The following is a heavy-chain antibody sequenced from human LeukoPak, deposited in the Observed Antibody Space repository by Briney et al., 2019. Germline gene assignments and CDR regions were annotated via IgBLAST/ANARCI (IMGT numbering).Heavy chain of an antibody. D-gene: IGHD7-27*01. CDR1: GGSISSYY. Sequence: PSETLSLTCTVSGGSISSYYWSWIRQPPGKGLEWIGYINYSGSTNYNPSLKSRVTISVDTSKNQFSLKLSSVTAADTAVYYCARLNGGYWGQGTLVTVSS. J-gene: IGHJ4*02. CDR2: INYSGST. V-gene: IGHV4-59*01. CDR3: ARLNGGY.